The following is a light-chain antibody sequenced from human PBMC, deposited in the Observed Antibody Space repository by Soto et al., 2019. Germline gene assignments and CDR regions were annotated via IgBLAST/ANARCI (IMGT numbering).Light chain of an antibody. CDR1: QTISTN. J-gene: IGKJ2*01. CDR3: QQYNKWPNT. Sequence: EVVMTQSPVTLSVSPGESAALSCRASQTISTNLAWYQQKPGQAPRLLIYNASSRATGLPARFSGSGSGTEFTLTISSLESEDLGVYYCQQYNKWPNTFGQGTRLEMK. CDR2: NAS. V-gene: IGKV3-15*01.